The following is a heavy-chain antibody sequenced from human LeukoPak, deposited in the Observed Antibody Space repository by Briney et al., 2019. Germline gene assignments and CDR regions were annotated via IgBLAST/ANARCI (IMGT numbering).Heavy chain of an antibody. J-gene: IGHJ4*02. Sequence: GGSLRLSCAASGFTFSSYAMHWVRQAPGKGLEWVAVISYDGSNKYYADSVKGRFTISRDNSKNTLYLQMNSLRAEDTAVYYCAREGPVGATYFDYWGQGTLVTVSS. CDR1: GFTFSSYA. V-gene: IGHV3-30-3*01. CDR3: AREGPVGATYFDY. D-gene: IGHD1-26*01. CDR2: ISYDGSNK.